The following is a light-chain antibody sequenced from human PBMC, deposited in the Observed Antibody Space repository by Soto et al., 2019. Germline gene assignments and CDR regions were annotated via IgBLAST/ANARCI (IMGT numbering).Light chain of an antibody. CDR1: QSISSY. CDR2: GAS. CDR3: QQSYSRPHT. J-gene: IGKJ2*01. Sequence: DIPMTQSPSSLSASVGDRVTITCRASQSISSYLNWYQQKPGKAPKLLIYGASSLQSGVPSRFSGSGSATDFTLTISSLQPEDFATYYCQQSYSRPHTFGQGTKLEIK. V-gene: IGKV1-39*01.